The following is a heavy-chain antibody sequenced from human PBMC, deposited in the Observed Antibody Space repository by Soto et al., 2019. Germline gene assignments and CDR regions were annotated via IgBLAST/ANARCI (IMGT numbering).Heavy chain of an antibody. D-gene: IGHD2-21*02. V-gene: IGHV1-8*01. Sequence: QVQLVQSGAEVKKPGASVKVSCKASGYTFTSYDINWVRQATGQGLEWMGWMNPNSGNTGHAQKFQGRVTMTRNTSISTAYMELSSLRSEDTAVYYCARDAVVVTRYGMDVWGQGTTVTVSS. J-gene: IGHJ6*02. CDR2: MNPNSGNT. CDR1: GYTFTSYD. CDR3: ARDAVVVTRYGMDV.